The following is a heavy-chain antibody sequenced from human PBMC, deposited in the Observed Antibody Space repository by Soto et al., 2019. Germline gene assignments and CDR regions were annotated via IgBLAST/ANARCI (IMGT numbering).Heavy chain of an antibody. V-gene: IGHV4-34*01. CDR1: GGSFSGYY. D-gene: IGHD1-7*01. J-gene: IGHJ5*02. Sequence: SETMSLTCAVYGGSFSGYYWSWIRQPPGKGLEWIGEINHSGSTNYNPSLKSRVTISVDTSKNQFSLKLSSVTAADTAVYYCARRTTDRFDPWGQGTLVTVSS. CDR3: ARRTTDRFDP. CDR2: INHSGST.